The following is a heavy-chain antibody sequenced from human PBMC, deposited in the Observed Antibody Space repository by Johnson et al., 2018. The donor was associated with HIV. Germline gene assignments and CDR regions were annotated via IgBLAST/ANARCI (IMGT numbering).Heavy chain of an antibody. D-gene: IGHD1-26*01. CDR2: INWNGAIT. CDR1: GFTFSSYA. V-gene: IGHV3-20*04. Sequence: VQLVESGGGVVQRGRSLRLSCAASGFTFSSYAMHWVRQAPGKGLEWVSGINWNGAITGHVDSVKGRCTISRDNTKNSLYLQMNNLRAEDTALYYCGRRDSGSLSFDIWGQGTRVTVSS. CDR3: GRRDSGSLSFDI. J-gene: IGHJ3*02.